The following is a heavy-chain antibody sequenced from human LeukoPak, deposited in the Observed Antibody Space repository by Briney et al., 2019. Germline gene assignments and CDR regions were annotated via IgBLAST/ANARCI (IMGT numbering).Heavy chain of an antibody. V-gene: IGHV3-74*01. CDR1: EFSVGSNY. D-gene: IGHD6-6*01. CDR3: ARGLSGYASSLGY. J-gene: IGHJ4*02. CDR2: INSDGSST. Sequence: GGSLRLSCAASEFSVGSNYMTWVRQAPGKGLVWVSRINSDGSSTSYADSVRGRFSISRDNAKNTLYLQMNSLRAEDTAVYYCARGLSGYASSLGYWGQGTLVTVSA.